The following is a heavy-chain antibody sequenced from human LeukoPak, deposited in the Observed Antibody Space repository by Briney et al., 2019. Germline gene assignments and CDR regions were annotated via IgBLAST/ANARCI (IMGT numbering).Heavy chain of an antibody. D-gene: IGHD3-3*01. CDR1: GFTFSLYS. J-gene: IGHJ4*02. V-gene: IGHV3-48*01. CDR3: AKVGNYDFWSGYYGRFDY. CDR2: ISRDSGSI. Sequence: PGGSLRLSCAASGFTFSLYSMNWVRQAAGKGPEWISYISRDSGSIYYADSVKGRFTISRDNAKNSLYLQMNSLRAEDTAVYYCAKVGNYDFWSGYYGRFDYWGQGTLVTVSS.